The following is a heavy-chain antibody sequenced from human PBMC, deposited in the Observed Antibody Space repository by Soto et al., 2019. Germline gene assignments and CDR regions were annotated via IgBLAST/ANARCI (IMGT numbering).Heavy chain of an antibody. V-gene: IGHV1-18*01. J-gene: IGHJ4*02. CDR1: GYTFTNYG. Sequence: ASVKVSCKASGYTFTNYGISWVRQAPGQGLEWMGWISAYNGNTKYAQKLQGRVTMTTDTSTSTAYMELRSLRSDDTAVYYCPSDAPAVDYWGQGTLVIGCS. CDR3: PSDAPAVDY. CDR2: ISAYNGNT.